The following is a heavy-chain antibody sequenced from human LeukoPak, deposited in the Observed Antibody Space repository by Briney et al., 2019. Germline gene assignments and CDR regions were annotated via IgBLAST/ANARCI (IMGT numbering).Heavy chain of an antibody. CDR1: GFTVSSNY. CDR2: IYSGGST. CDR3: AREPVDTAMVTRTGFDY. Sequence: GGSLRLSCAASGFTVSSNYMSWVRQAPGKGLEWVSVIYSGGSTYYADSVKGRSTISRDNSKNTLYLQMNSLRAEDTAVYYCAREPVDTAMVTRTGFDYWGQGTLVTVSS. V-gene: IGHV3-66*01. J-gene: IGHJ4*02. D-gene: IGHD5-18*01.